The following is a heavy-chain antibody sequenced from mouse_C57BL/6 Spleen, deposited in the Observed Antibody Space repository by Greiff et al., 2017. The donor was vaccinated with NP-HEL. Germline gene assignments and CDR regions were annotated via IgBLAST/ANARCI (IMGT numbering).Heavy chain of an antibody. D-gene: IGHD1-1*01. CDR1: GYSFTVYY. CDR2: INPNYGTT. CDR3: ARSGVTTGEYAMDY. V-gene: IGHV1-39*01. Sequence: QLPPSGPVLLPPVASVTLSCTASGYSFTVYYLHLLKPSHGPCLEWLGVINPNYGTTSYNQKFKGKATLTVDQSSSTAYMQLNSLTSEDSAVYYCARSGVTTGEYAMDYWGQGTSVTVSS. J-gene: IGHJ4*01.